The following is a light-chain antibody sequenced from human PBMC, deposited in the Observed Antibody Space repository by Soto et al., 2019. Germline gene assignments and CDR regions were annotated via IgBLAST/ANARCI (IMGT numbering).Light chain of an antibody. V-gene: IGKV1-5*01. Sequence: DIQMTQSPSTLSGSVGDRVTNTFRASQSISRGLAWYQQKPGKAPNVLIYDASTLESGVPSRFSGSGSGTEFTLTISCLQPDDSATYYCQQYNSYPFTFGPGTKVDIK. CDR3: QQYNSYPFT. J-gene: IGKJ3*01. CDR2: DAS. CDR1: QSISRG.